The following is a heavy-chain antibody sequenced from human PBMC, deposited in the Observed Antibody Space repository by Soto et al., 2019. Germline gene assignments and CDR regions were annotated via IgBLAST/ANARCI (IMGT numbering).Heavy chain of an antibody. V-gene: IGHV3-30*02. CDR1: GFTFSDYW. CDR3: AKAGAADPYGMDV. D-gene: IGHD6-13*01. CDR2: IKNDGSNT. J-gene: IGHJ6*02. Sequence: GGSLRLSCAASGFTFSDYWMHRVRQAPGKGLEWVSRIKNDGSNTYYADSVKGRFTISRDNSKNTLYLQMNSLRAEDTAVYYCAKAGAADPYGMDVWGQGTTVTVSS.